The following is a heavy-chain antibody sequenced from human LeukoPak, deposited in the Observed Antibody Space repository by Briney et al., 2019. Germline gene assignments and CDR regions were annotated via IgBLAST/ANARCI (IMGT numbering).Heavy chain of an antibody. Sequence: GGSLRLSCEASGFTFTTYSMTWVRQAPGKGLEWVSIISSGSSAIFSADALKGRFTISRDDAKNLLYLDMNSLRAEDTAVYYCVRSEGYSYGSFDYWGQGTLVTVSS. D-gene: IGHD5-18*01. CDR1: GFTFTTYS. CDR2: ISSGSSAI. CDR3: VRSEGYSYGSFDY. V-gene: IGHV3-21*01. J-gene: IGHJ4*02.